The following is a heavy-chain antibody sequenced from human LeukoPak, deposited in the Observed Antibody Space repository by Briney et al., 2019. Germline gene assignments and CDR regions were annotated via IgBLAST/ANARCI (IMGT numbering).Heavy chain of an antibody. CDR1: GGSISSHH. J-gene: IGHJ4*02. D-gene: IGHD7-27*01. CDR2: IYYSGST. CDR3: AKVTLPPTWGAPLH. V-gene: IGHV4-59*11. Sequence: SETLSLTCTVSGGSISSHHWSWIRQPPGKGLEWIGYIYYSGSTNYNPSLKSRVTISVDTSKNQFSLKLTSVTAADTAVYYCAKVTLPPTWGAPLHWGQGTLVTVSS.